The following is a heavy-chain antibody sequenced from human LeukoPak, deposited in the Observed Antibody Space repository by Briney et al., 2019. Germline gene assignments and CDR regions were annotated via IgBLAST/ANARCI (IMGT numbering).Heavy chain of an antibody. Sequence: GGSLRLSCAASGFTFSSYGMHWVRQAPGKGLEWVAVISYDGSNKYYADSVKGRFTISRDNSKNTLYLQMNSLRAEDTAVYYYAKDAVAAAGIYYYGMDVWGQGTTVTVSS. CDR1: GFTFSSYG. CDR3: AKDAVAAAGIYYYGMDV. V-gene: IGHV3-30*18. CDR2: ISYDGSNK. J-gene: IGHJ6*02. D-gene: IGHD6-13*01.